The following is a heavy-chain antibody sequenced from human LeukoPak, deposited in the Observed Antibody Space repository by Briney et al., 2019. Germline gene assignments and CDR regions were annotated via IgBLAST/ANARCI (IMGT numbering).Heavy chain of an antibody. CDR1: GDSISSSNW. J-gene: IGHJ4*02. D-gene: IGHD3-10*01. Sequence: SGTLSLTCDVSGDSISSSNWWSWVRQSPVKGLEWIAEIHHSGSTNCNPSLKSRVTISVDKSQNQFSLQLNSVIAADTAVYYCARVGVRGVITSFDFWGQGTLVTVSS. CDR2: IHHSGST. V-gene: IGHV4-4*02. CDR3: ARVGVRGVITSFDF.